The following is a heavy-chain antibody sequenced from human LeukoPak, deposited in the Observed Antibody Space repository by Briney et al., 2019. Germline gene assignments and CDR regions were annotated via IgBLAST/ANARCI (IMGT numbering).Heavy chain of an antibody. J-gene: IGHJ4*02. CDR1: GYTFTSYA. V-gene: IGHV1-3*02. CDR2: SNAGNGNT. Sequence: ASVKVSCKASGYTFTSYALHSVRQAPGQRLEWMGWSNAGNGNTKYSQEFQGRVTITRDTCASTAYMELSSLRSEDMAVYYCARDAPYYYDSSGYDYWGQGTLVTVSS. D-gene: IGHD3-22*01. CDR3: ARDAPYYYDSSGYDY.